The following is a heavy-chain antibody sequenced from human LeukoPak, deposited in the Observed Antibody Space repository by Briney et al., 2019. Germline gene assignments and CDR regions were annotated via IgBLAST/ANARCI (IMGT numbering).Heavy chain of an antibody. CDR1: GFTFSSYA. Sequence: GASLRLSCAASGFTFSSYAMSWVRQAPGKGLEWVSAISGSGGSTYYADSVKGRFTISRDNSKNTPYLQMNSLRAEDTAVYYCANIAGYSYGFGYYFDYWGQGTLVTVSS. V-gene: IGHV3-23*01. J-gene: IGHJ4*02. D-gene: IGHD5-18*01. CDR3: ANIAGYSYGFGYYFDY. CDR2: ISGSGGST.